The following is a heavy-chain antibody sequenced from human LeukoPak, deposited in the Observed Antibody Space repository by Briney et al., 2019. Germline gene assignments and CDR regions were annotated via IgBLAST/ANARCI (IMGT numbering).Heavy chain of an antibody. J-gene: IGHJ6*02. CDR1: GFTFSSYE. CDR2: ISSSGSTI. D-gene: IGHD2-2*02. Sequence: GGSLRLSCAASGFTFSSYEMNWVRQAPVKGLEWVSYISSSGSTIYYADSVKGRFTISRDNAKNSLYLQMNSLRAEDTAVYYCARESLYRNYYYGMDVWGQGTTVTVSS. V-gene: IGHV3-48*03. CDR3: ARESLYRNYYYGMDV.